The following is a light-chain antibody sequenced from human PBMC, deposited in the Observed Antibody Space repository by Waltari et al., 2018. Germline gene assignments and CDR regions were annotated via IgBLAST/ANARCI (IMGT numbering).Light chain of an antibody. CDR1: QTIYNS. Sequence: DIQMTQSPSPLSASVGDRVTITCRASQTIYNSFNWYQHKPEKAPKLLISDTSTLQSGDPSSVSRHGYGRECTLTIRRLQPEVFGTYYCQQSDALPYPLGQGTKL. V-gene: IGKV1-39*01. J-gene: IGKJ2*01. CDR3: QQSDALPYP. CDR2: DTS.